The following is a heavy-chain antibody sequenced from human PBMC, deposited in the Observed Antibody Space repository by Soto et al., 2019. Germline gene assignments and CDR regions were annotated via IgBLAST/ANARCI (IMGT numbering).Heavy chain of an antibody. D-gene: IGHD2-8*01. Sequence: EVQLVESGGGLVQPGGSLRLSCAASGFTFSSYSINWVRQAPGKGLEWFSYITSDSSTISYADSVKGRFTVSRDNAKNSLYLQMNSLRDEDKAVYYCARVGRGVYGMAVWGQGTSVTVSS. J-gene: IGHJ6*02. CDR1: GFTFSSYS. CDR2: ITSDSSTI. CDR3: ARVGRGVYGMAV. V-gene: IGHV3-48*02.